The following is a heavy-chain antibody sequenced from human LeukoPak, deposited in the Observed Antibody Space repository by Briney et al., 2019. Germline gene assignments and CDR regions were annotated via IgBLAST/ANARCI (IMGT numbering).Heavy chain of an antibody. Sequence: SETLSLTCTVSGGSISSGDYYWSWIRQPPGKSLERIGYIYYSGSTYYNPSLKSRVTISVDTSKNQFSLKLSSVTAADTAVYYCARAATDSSGYYYVKMGHNWFDPWGQGTLVTVSS. D-gene: IGHD3-22*01. J-gene: IGHJ5*02. CDR2: IYYSGST. V-gene: IGHV4-30-4*01. CDR1: GGSISSGDYY. CDR3: ARAATDSSGYYYVKMGHNWFDP.